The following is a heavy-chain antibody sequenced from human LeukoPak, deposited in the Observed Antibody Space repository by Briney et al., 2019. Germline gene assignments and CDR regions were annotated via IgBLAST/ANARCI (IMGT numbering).Heavy chain of an antibody. CDR1: GGSISSGGYY. CDR2: IYYSGST. Sequence: SETLSLTCTVSGGSISSGGYYWSWTRQHPGKGLEWIGYIYYSGSTYYNPSLKSRVTISVDTSKNQFSLKLSSVTAADTAVYYCARDGDSSGSDWGQGTLVTVSS. V-gene: IGHV4-31*03. D-gene: IGHD3-22*01. CDR3: ARDGDSSGSD. J-gene: IGHJ4*02.